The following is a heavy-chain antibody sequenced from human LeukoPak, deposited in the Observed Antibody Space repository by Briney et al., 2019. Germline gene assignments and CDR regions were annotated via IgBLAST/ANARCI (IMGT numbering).Heavy chain of an antibody. CDR2: IYPGDSDT. CDR3: ARGVGGKQFDF. CDR1: GYSITSYW. Sequence: GASLKISCKSPGYSITSYWIGWVRQMPGKGLEWMGIIYPGDSDTRYSPSFQGQVTISADNSTAYLQWSSLKASDTAMYYCARGVGGKQFDFWGQGTLVTVSS. V-gene: IGHV5-51*01. D-gene: IGHD3-16*01. J-gene: IGHJ4*02.